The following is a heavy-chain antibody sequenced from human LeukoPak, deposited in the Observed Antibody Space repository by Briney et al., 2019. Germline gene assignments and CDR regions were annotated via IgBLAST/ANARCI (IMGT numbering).Heavy chain of an antibody. D-gene: IGHD2-15*01. J-gene: IGHJ3*02. CDR1: GFTFISYE. V-gene: IGHV3-48*03. CDR2: ISSSGSTI. Sequence: GGSLRLSCAASGFTFISYEMNWVRQAPGKGLEWVSYISSSGSTIYYADSVKGRFTISRDNAKNSLYLQMNSLRAEDTAVYYCARLPDIVVVVAAKENAFDIWGQGTMVTVSS. CDR3: ARLPDIVVVVAAKENAFDI.